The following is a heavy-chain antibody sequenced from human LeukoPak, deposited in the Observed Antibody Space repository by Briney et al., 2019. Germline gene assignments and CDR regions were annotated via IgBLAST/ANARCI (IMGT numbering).Heavy chain of an antibody. D-gene: IGHD2-2*03. J-gene: IGHJ5*02. CDR3: ARGIRMDIVVVPAAPLYNWFDP. Sequence: SETLSLTCTVSGYSISSGYFWGWIRQPPGKGLEWIGSIYYSGSTNYNPSLKSRVTISVDTSKNQFSLKLSSVTAADTAVYYCARGIRMDIVVVPAAPLYNWFDPWGQGTLVTVSS. CDR1: GYSISSGYF. CDR2: IYYSGST. V-gene: IGHV4-38-2*02.